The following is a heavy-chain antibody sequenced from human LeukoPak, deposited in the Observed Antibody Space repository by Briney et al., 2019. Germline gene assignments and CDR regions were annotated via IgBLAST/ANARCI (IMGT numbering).Heavy chain of an antibody. V-gene: IGHV3-30*03. D-gene: IGHD4-23*01. CDR3: AISTVVTPFDY. CDR2: ISYDGSNK. Sequence: GGSLRLSCAASGFTFSSYGMHWVRQAPGKGLEWVAVISYDGSNKYYADSVEGRFTISRDNSKNTLYLQMNSLRAEDTAVYYCAISTVVTPFDYWGQGTLVTVSS. J-gene: IGHJ4*02. CDR1: GFTFSSYG.